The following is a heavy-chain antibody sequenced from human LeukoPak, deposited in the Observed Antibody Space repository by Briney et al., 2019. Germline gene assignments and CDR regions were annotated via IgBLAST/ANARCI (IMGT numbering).Heavy chain of an antibody. Sequence: GGSLRLSCAASGFTVSNNYMSWVRQAPGKGLEWVSDIYSGGSTYYADSVKGRFTISRDNSKNTLYIQMNSLRIEDTAVYYCTKDRSYGRSYFDYWGQGTLVTVAS. J-gene: IGHJ4*02. V-gene: IGHV3-66*02. CDR3: TKDRSYGRSYFDY. D-gene: IGHD5-18*01. CDR2: IYSGGST. CDR1: GFTVSNNY.